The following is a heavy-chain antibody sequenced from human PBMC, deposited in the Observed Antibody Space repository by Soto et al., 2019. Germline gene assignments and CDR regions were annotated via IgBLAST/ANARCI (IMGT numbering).Heavy chain of an antibody. J-gene: IGHJ6*02. Sequence: SLRLSCASSGFTFSIYGMHWVRQAPGKGLEWVAVIWYDGSNKYYADSVKGRFTISRDNSKNTLYLQMNSLRAEDTAVYYCARDGAVAAFSGYGMDVWGQGTTVTVSS. CDR2: IWYDGSNK. D-gene: IGHD6-19*01. CDR1: GFTFSIYG. CDR3: ARDGAVAAFSGYGMDV. V-gene: IGHV3-33*01.